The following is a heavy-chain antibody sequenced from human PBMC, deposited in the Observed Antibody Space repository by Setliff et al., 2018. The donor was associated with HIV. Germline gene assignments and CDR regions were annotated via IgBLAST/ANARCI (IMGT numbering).Heavy chain of an antibody. CDR1: GGSISRSFYY. CDR2: FSYNGRT. CDR3: ARRPPRYCSSSSCYRDWFDP. Sequence: SETLSLTCSVSGGSISRSFYYWGWLRQPPGKGLEWIGSFSYNGRTNSNPSLKRRVTISVDTSKNQFSLKLSSVTAADTAVYYCARRPPRYCSSSSCYRDWFDPWGQGTQVTVSS. J-gene: IGHJ5*02. V-gene: IGHV4-39*07. D-gene: IGHD2-2*01.